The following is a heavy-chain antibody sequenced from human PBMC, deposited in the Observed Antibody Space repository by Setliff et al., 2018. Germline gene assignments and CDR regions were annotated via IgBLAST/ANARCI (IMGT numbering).Heavy chain of an antibody. CDR2: ISGSASST. V-gene: IGHV3-23*01. J-gene: IGHJ4*02. CDR1: GFTFSNYA. Sequence: GSLRLSCAASGFTFSNYAMGWVRQAPGEGLEWVSSISGSASSTYYADSVKGRFTISRDNSKNTLFLQMLSLRVEDTAVYYCARTDDYYNFYAYWGQGTLVTVSS. D-gene: IGHD3-3*01. CDR3: ARTDDYYNFYAY.